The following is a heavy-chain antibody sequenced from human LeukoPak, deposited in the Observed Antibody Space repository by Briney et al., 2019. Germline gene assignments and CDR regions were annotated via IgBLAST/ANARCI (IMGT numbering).Heavy chain of an antibody. J-gene: IGHJ4*02. D-gene: IGHD1-1*01. Sequence: GGSLRLSCAASGFTFSSYAMHSVRQAPGKGLEYVSAISSNGGSTYYANSVKGRFTISRDNSKNTLYLQMGSLRAEDMAVYYCASSGTGGCFDYWGQGTLVTVSS. CDR2: ISSNGGST. CDR1: GFTFSSYA. CDR3: ASSGTGGCFDY. V-gene: IGHV3-64*01.